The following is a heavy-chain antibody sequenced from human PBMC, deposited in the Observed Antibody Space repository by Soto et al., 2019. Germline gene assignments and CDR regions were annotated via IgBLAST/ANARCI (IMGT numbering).Heavy chain of an antibody. CDR1: GFTFSSYS. Sequence: VQLVEAGGGLVQPGGSLRLSCAASGFTFSSYSMNWVRQAPGKGLEWASYISSSSNTIYYADSVKGRFTISRDNAKNSLYLQMNSLRAEDTTVYYCVRDAPPDDYWGQGTLVTVSS. CDR2: ISSSSNTI. CDR3: VRDAPPDDY. J-gene: IGHJ4*02. V-gene: IGHV3-48*01.